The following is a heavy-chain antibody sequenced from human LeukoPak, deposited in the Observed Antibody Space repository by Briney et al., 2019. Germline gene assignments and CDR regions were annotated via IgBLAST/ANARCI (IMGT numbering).Heavy chain of an antibody. Sequence: PSETLSLTCSVSGGSISNHYWSWIRQAPGKTLEYIGNIYSSGSTYYNPSLKSRLTISLDTSQNQFSLRLTSVGAADTAVYYCAREGGVARPGLDYWGQGTLVADSS. CDR2: IYSSGST. J-gene: IGHJ4*02. V-gene: IGHV4-59*11. CDR1: GGSISNHY. D-gene: IGHD6-6*01. CDR3: AREGGVARPGLDY.